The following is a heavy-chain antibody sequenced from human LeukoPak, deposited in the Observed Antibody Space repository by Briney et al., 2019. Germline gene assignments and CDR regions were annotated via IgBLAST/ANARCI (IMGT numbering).Heavy chain of an antibody. V-gene: IGHV5-51*01. Sequence: GESLKISCKGSGYSFTSYWIGWVRQMPGKGLEWMGIIYPGDSDTRYSPSFQGQVTISADKSISTAYLQWSSLKASDTAMYYCARSFYYGDFRDAFDIWGQGTMVTVSS. CDR1: GYSFTSYW. CDR3: ARSFYYGDFRDAFDI. D-gene: IGHD4-17*01. CDR2: IYPGDSDT. J-gene: IGHJ3*02.